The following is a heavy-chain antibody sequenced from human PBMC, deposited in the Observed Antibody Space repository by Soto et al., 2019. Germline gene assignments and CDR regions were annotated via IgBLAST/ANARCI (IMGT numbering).Heavy chain of an antibody. J-gene: IGHJ5*02. Sequence: SETLSLTCTVSGGSISSYYWSWIRQPPGKGLEWIGYIYYSGSTNYNPSLKSRVTISVDTSKNQFSLKLSSVTAADTAVYYCARHGGYCSGGSCYYNWFDPWGQGTLVTVSS. D-gene: IGHD2-15*01. V-gene: IGHV4-59*08. CDR3: ARHGGYCSGGSCYYNWFDP. CDR1: GGSISSYY. CDR2: IYYSGST.